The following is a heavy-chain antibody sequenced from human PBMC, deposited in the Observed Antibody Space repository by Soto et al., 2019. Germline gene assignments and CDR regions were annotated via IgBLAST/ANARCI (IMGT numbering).Heavy chain of an antibody. J-gene: IGHJ6*02. V-gene: IGHV3-30*03. CDR2: LSSDGNKK. Sequence: LRLSCAASGFMFSDFGMHWVRQAPGKGLEWVAFLSSDGNKKDFADSVKGRFTISRDNSKNTLFLQMNSLRADDTAVYFCAVRSYYTENHSYNGLDVWGQGTAVTVSS. CDR3: AVRSYYTENHSYNGLDV. CDR1: GFMFSDFG. D-gene: IGHD1-26*01.